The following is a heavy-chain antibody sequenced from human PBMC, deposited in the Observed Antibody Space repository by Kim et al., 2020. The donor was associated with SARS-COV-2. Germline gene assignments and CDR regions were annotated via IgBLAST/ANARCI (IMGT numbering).Heavy chain of an antibody. CDR3: ARRRITMVRGVIRRTYYFDY. CDR2: INHSGST. Sequence: SETLSLTCAVYGGSFSGYYWSWIRQPPGKGLEWIGEINHSGSTNYNPSLKSRVTISVDTSKNQFSLKLSSVTAADTAVYYCARRRITMVRGVIRRTYYFDYWGQGTLVTVSS. D-gene: IGHD3-10*01. J-gene: IGHJ4*02. CDR1: GGSFSGYY. V-gene: IGHV4-34*01.